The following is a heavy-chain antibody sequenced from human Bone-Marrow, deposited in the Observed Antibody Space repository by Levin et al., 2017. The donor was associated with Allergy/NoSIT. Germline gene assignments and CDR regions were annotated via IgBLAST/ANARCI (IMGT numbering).Heavy chain of an antibody. CDR2: ISNDGSNT. CDR1: GFTFSIYW. J-gene: IGHJ4*02. D-gene: IGHD5-24*01. CDR3: ARVPHRDGYNLFDY. Sequence: GGSLRLSCAASGFTFSIYWMHWVRQAPGKGLVWVSRISNDGSNTIYADSVKGRFTISRDNAKNTLYLQMNSLRVEDTAVYYCARVPHRDGYNLFDYWGQGTLVTVSS. V-gene: IGHV3-74*01.